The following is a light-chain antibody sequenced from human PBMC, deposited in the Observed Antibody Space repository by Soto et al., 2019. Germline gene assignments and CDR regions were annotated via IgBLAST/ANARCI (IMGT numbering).Light chain of an antibody. V-gene: IGLV2-11*01. Sequence: LTQPRSVSGSPGQSVTISCTGTSSDVGGYNYVSWYQQHPGKAPKLMIYDVSKRPSGVPDRFSGSKSDNTASLTISGLQAEDEADYYCCSYAGSYTLYVFGTGTKVTVL. CDR3: CSYAGSYTLYV. CDR2: DVS. J-gene: IGLJ1*01. CDR1: SSDVGGYNY.